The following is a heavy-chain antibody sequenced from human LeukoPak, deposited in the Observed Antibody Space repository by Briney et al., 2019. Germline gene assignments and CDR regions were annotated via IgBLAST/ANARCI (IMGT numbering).Heavy chain of an antibody. V-gene: IGHV3-48*01. J-gene: IGHJ1*01. Sequence: PGGSLRLSCAASGFTFSSYSMNWVRQAPGKGLEWVSYISSSSSTIYYADSVKGRFTISRDNAKNSLYLQMNSLRAEDTAVYYCARDCGGSCPNYFQHWGQGTLVTVSS. CDR1: GFTFSSYS. D-gene: IGHD2-15*01. CDR2: ISSSSSTI. CDR3: ARDCGGSCPNYFQH.